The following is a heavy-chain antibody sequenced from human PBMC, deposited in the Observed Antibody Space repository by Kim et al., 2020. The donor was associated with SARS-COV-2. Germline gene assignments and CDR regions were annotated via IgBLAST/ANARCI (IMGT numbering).Heavy chain of an antibody. J-gene: IGHJ5*02. CDR1: GGSISSYY. Sequence: SETLSLTCTVSGGSISSYYWSWIRQPPGKGLEWIGYIYYSGSTNYNPSLKSRVTISVDTSKNQFSLKLSSVTAADTAVYYCARDRTYGDYRFDPWGQGTL. CDR2: IYYSGST. D-gene: IGHD4-17*01. V-gene: IGHV4-59*01. CDR3: ARDRTYGDYRFDP.